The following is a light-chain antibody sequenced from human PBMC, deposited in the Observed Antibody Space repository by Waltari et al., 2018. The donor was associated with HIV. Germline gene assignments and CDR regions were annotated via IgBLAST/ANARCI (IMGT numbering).Light chain of an antibody. CDR2: RNT. J-gene: IGLJ2*01. Sequence: QSVLTQPPSASGTPGQRVSISCSCRSSHTGSNYVYWYPQLPGTAPKLLIYRNTRRPSGVPDRFSGSKSGTSASLAISGLRSEDEADYYCEAWDDSLSGEVFGGGTKLTVL. V-gene: IGLV1-47*01. CDR3: EAWDDSLSGEV. CDR1: SSHTGSNY.